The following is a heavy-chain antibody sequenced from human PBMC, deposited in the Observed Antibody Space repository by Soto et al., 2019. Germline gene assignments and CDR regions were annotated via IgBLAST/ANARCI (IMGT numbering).Heavy chain of an antibody. V-gene: IGHV1-69*06. D-gene: IGHD6-13*01. Sequence: SVKVSCKSSRGTFGSCSMICVRPAPGQGLEWMGGIIPIFGTANYAQKFQGRVTITADKSTSTAYMELSSLRSEDTAVYYCARGKAAAPFYYYYYGMDVWGQGTTVNVS. J-gene: IGHJ6*02. CDR1: RGTFGSCS. CDR3: ARGKAAAPFYYYYYGMDV. CDR2: IIPIFGTA.